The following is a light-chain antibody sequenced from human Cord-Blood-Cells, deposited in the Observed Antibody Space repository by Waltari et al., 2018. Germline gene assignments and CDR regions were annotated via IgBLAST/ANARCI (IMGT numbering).Light chain of an antibody. CDR1: SSNIGSNY. Sequence: QSVLTQPPSASGTPGQRVTISCSGSSSNIGSNYVYWYQQLPGTAPKPLIYRNNQRPSRVPDRFSGSKSGTSASLAISGLRSEDEADYYCAAWDDSLSGWVFGGGTKLTVL. CDR3: AAWDDSLSGWV. CDR2: RNN. J-gene: IGLJ3*02. V-gene: IGLV1-47*01.